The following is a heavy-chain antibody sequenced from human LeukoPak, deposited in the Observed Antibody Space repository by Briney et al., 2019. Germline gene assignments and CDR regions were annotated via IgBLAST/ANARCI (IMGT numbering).Heavy chain of an antibody. D-gene: IGHD6-19*01. Sequence: PGGSLRLSCAASGFTFSSYAMSWVRQAPGKGLEWVSAISGNGGSTYNADSVRGRFTISRDNSKNTLYVQMNSLRAEDTAVYYCAKSSSGWYNFVYWGQGTLVTVSS. CDR3: AKSSSGWYNFVY. CDR1: GFTFSSYA. CDR2: ISGNGGST. J-gene: IGHJ4*02. V-gene: IGHV3-23*01.